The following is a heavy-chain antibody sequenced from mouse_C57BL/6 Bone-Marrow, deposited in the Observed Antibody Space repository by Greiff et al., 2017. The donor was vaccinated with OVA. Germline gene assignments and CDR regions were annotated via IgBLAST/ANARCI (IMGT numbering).Heavy chain of an antibody. CDR2: ISYSGST. CDR3: ERRPYYGSSPYAMDY. J-gene: IGHJ4*01. Sequence: EVMLVESGPGLAKPSQTLSLTCSVTGYSITSDYWNWIRKFPGHKLEYMGYISYSGSTYYNPSLKSRISITRDTSKNQYYLQLNSVTTEETATYYSERRPYYGSSPYAMDYWGQGTPVTVSA. V-gene: IGHV3-8*01. CDR1: GYSITSDY. D-gene: IGHD1-1*01.